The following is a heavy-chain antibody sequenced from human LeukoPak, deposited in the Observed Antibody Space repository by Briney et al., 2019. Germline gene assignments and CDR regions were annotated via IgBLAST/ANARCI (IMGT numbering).Heavy chain of an antibody. Sequence: PGGSLRLSCAASGFTFSSYSMNWVRQAPGKGLEWVSYISSSGSTIYYADSVKGRFTISRDNAKNSLYLQMNSLRAEDTAVYYCARDYDYVWGSYRFDYWGQGTLVTVSS. J-gene: IGHJ4*02. CDR2: ISSSGSTI. CDR3: ARDYDYVWGSYRFDY. V-gene: IGHV3-48*04. D-gene: IGHD3-16*02. CDR1: GFTFSSYS.